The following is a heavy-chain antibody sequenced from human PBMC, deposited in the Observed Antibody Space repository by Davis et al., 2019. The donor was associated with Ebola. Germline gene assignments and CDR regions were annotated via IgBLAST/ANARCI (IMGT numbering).Heavy chain of an antibody. CDR1: GGSISSYY. D-gene: IGHD2-2*02. J-gene: IGHJ4*02. CDR3: ARGGLRYCSSTSCYTLYFDY. Sequence: MPSETLSLTCTVSGGSISSYYWSWIRQPPGKGLEWIGYIYYSGSTNYNPSLKSRVTISVDTSKNQFSLKLSSVTAADTAVYYCARGGLRYCSSTSCYTLYFDYWGQGTLVTVPS. CDR2: IYYSGST. V-gene: IGHV4-59*12.